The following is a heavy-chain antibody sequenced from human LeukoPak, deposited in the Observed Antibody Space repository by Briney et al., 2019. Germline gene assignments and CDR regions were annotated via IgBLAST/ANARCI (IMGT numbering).Heavy chain of an antibody. CDR3: AKYSHDSSGSYDY. D-gene: IGHD3-22*01. Sequence: GGSLRLSCAASGFTFSSYAMHWVRQAPGKGLEWVAVISHDGSYKYYADTLKGRFTISRDNSKNTLYLQMNSLRAEDTAVYYCAKYSHDSSGSYDYWGQGTLVTVSS. J-gene: IGHJ4*02. CDR1: GFTFSSYA. V-gene: IGHV3-30*04. CDR2: ISHDGSYK.